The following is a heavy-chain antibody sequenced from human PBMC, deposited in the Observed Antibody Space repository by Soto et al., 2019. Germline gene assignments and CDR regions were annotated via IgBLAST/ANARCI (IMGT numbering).Heavy chain of an antibody. CDR1: GFTFDDYP. CDR2: ISWNSGIL. D-gene: IGHD3-3*01. Sequence: EVQLVESGGDLVQPGRSLRLSCAASGFTFDDYPMHWVRQAPGKGLEWVSGISWNSGILGYADSVRGRFSISRDNAKKSLYLKRNRLTPEGTDLYFCVKDGLISSFGKGYDGVVIWGRGTMVTVSS. V-gene: IGHV3-9*01. J-gene: IGHJ3*02. CDR3: VKDGLISSFGKGYDGVVI.